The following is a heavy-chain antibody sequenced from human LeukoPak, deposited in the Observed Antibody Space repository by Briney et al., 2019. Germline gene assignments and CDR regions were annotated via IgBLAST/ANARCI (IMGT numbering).Heavy chain of an antibody. V-gene: IGHV6-1*01. J-gene: IGHJ4*02. CDR2: TYYRSKWYN. CDR3: ARGVHSYYFDY. CDR1: GDSVPSDSAA. D-gene: IGHD2-15*01. Sequence: SQTLSLTCAISGDSVPSDSAAWSWIRQSPSSGLEWLGRTYYRSKWYNDYAISVKSRITINPDTSKNQFSLQLNSVTPEDTAVYYCARGVHSYYFDYWGQGTLVTVSS.